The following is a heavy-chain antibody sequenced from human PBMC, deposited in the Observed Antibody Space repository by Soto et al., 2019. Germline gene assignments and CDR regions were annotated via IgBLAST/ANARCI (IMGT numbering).Heavy chain of an antibody. CDR2: INHSGST. V-gene: IGHV4-34*01. Sequence: PSETLSLTCAVYGGSFSGYYWSWIRQPPGKGLEWIGEINHSGSTNYNPSLKSRVTISVDTSKNQFSLKLSSVTAADTAVYYCARGRPILGYCSGGSCYIRPYDYWGQGTLVTVSS. CDR3: ARGRPILGYCSGGSCYIRPYDY. D-gene: IGHD2-15*01. J-gene: IGHJ4*02. CDR1: GGSFSGYY.